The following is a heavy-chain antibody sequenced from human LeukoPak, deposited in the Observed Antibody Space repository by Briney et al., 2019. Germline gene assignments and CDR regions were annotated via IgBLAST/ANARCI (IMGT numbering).Heavy chain of an antibody. V-gene: IGHV4-59*01. CDR2: IYYSGST. J-gene: IGHJ3*02. D-gene: IGHD3-22*01. CDR1: GGSISSYY. Sequence: SETLSLTCTVSGGSISSYYWSWIRQPPGKGLEWIGYIYYSGSTNYNPSLKSRVTISVDTSKNQFSLKLSSVTAADTAVYYCARESADYDSSPRDAFDIWGQGTMVTVSS. CDR3: ARESADYDSSPRDAFDI.